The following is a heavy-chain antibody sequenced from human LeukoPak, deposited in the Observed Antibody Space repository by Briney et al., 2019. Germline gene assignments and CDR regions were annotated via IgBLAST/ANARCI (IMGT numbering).Heavy chain of an antibody. J-gene: IGHJ4*02. CDR3: TTEGTSYYDFWSGYYTGLRYFDY. Sequence: PGGSLRLSCAASGFTFSNAWMSWVRQAPGKGLEWVGRIKSKTDGGTTDYAAPVKGRFTISRDDSKNTLYLQMNSLKTEDTAVYYCTTEGTSYYDFWSGYYTGLRYFDYWGQGTLVTVSS. V-gene: IGHV3-15*01. CDR1: GFTFSNAW. CDR2: IKSKTDGGTT. D-gene: IGHD3-3*01.